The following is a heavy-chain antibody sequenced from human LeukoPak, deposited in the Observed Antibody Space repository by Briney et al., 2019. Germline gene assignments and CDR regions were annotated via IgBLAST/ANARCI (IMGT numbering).Heavy chain of an antibody. CDR2: ISANTGRT. CDR3: AKAPTSGYYFFDY. D-gene: IGHD3-22*01. CDR1: GFPFCSHV. J-gene: IGHJ4*02. V-gene: IGHV3-23*01. Sequence: GSLRPSCAAPGFPFCSHVMSWGRQAPGKGLGLGTVISANTGRTYYADSVKGRFTISRDNSQNTLYLQMNSLRAEDTAVYYCAKAPTSGYYFFDYWGQGTLVTVSS.